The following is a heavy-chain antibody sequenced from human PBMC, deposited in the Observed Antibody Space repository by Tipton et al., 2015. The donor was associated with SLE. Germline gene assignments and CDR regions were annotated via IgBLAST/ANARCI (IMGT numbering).Heavy chain of an antibody. V-gene: IGHV4-34*01. CDR3: ARGKGNSSGWGHYYFYGMDV. CDR1: GGSLSGYS. J-gene: IGHJ6*02. CDR2: INHGGST. Sequence: TLSLTCAVYGGSLSGYSWSWIRQTPGKGLEWIGEINHGGSTNYNPSLKTRVTMPVDTSKKQFSLKLGSVTAADTAVYYCARGKGNSSGWGHYYFYGMDVWGQGTTATVSS. D-gene: IGHD6-19*01.